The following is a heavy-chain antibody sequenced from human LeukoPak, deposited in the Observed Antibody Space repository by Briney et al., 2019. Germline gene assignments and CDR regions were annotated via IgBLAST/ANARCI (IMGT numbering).Heavy chain of an antibody. CDR3: ASIRAARGYYYYYMDV. J-gene: IGHJ6*03. CDR2: INHSGST. D-gene: IGHD6-6*01. CDR1: GGSFSGYY. Sequence: PSETLSLTCAVYGGSFSGYYWSWIRQPPGKGLEWIGEINHSGSTNYNPSLKSRVTISVDTSKNQFSLKLSSVTAADTAVYYCASIRAARGYYYYYMDVWGKGTTVTVSS. V-gene: IGHV4-34*01.